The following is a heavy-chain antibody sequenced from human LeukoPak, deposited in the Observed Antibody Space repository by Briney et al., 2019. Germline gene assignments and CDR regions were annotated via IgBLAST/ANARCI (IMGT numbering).Heavy chain of an antibody. J-gene: IGHJ4*02. V-gene: IGHV4-34*01. CDR3: ARPYCSAGNCYSNFDS. CDR1: GGSFSNYY. D-gene: IGHD2-15*01. CDR2: INHSGST. Sequence: SETLSLTCAVYGGSFSNYYWSWIRQPPGKGLEWIGEINHSGSTNYNPSLKSRVTISVDTSKKQFSLKLSSVTAADTAVYYCARPYCSAGNCYSNFDSWGQGTLVSVSS.